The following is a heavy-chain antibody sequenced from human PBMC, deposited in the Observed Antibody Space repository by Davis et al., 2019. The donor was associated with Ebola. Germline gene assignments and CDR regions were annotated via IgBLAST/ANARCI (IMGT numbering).Heavy chain of an antibody. D-gene: IGHD2-15*01. CDR1: GYTFTGYY. CDR3: AREVVVVVAATPSGYYYYGMDV. Sequence: AASVKVSCKASGYTFTGYYMQWVRQAPGQGLEWMGIINPSGGSTNYAQKFQGRVTMTRDTSTGTVYMELSSLRSEDTAVYYCAREVVVVVAATPSGYYYYGMDVWGQGTTVTVSS. J-gene: IGHJ6*02. CDR2: INPSGGST. V-gene: IGHV1-46*01.